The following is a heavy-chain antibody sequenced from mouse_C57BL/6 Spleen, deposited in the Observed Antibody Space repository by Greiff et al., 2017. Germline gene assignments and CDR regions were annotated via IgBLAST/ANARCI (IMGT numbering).Heavy chain of an antibody. J-gene: IGHJ2*01. CDR3: TRDYYSFDY. CDR1: GYTFTDYE. D-gene: IGHD1-1*02. V-gene: IGHV1-15*01. Sequence: QVQLQQSGAELVRPGASVTLSCKASGYTFTDYEMHWVKQTPVHGLEWIGAIDPGTGGTAYNQKFKGKAILTADKSSSTAYMELRSLTSEDSAGDYCTRDYYSFDYWGQGTTLTVSS. CDR2: IDPGTGGT.